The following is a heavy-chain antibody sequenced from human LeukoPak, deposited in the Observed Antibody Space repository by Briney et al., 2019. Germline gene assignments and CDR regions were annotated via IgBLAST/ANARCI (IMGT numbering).Heavy chain of an antibody. J-gene: IGHJ4*02. Sequence: SETLSLTCAVYGGSFSGDFWSWIRQSPGKGLEWIGEINHSGSTNYNPSLKSRVTISVDTSKNQFSLKLSSVTAADTAVYYCARGRDFWSGANYFDYWGQGTLVTVSS. CDR1: GGSFSGDF. CDR2: INHSGST. CDR3: ARGRDFWSGANYFDY. D-gene: IGHD3-3*01. V-gene: IGHV4-34*01.